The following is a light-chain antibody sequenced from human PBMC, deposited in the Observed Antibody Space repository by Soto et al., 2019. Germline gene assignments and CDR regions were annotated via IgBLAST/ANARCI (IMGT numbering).Light chain of an antibody. J-gene: IGKJ1*01. CDR2: DTF. Sequence: EIVLTQSPVTLSLSPGERATLSCRASQSVSSYLAWYQQQPGQAPRLLIYDTFNRATGIPARFSGSGSGTDFTLTISSLEPEDFVVYYCQHRRNWPWTFGQGTRVEIK. CDR3: QHRRNWPWT. V-gene: IGKV3-11*01. CDR1: QSVSSY.